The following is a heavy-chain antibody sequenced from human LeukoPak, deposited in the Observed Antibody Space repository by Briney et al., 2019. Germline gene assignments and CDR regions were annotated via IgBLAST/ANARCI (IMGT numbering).Heavy chain of an antibody. CDR2: MNPNSGNT. V-gene: IGHV1-8*02. J-gene: IGHJ4*02. Sequence: ASVKVSCKASGGTFSSYAISWVRQATGQGLEWMGWMNPNSGNTGYAQKFQGRVTMTRNTSISTAYMELSSLRSEDTAVYYCARGLRGIFGVVIIGLYYFDYWDQGTLVTVSS. CDR3: ARGLRGIFGVVIIGLYYFDY. CDR1: GGTFSSYA. D-gene: IGHD3-3*01.